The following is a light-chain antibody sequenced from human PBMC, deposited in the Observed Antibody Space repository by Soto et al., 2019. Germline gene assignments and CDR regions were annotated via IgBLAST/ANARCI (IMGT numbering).Light chain of an antibody. V-gene: IGKV1-39*01. CDR1: QSISSY. CDR3: QQSYSTPHT. CDR2: GAS. Sequence: DIQMTQSPSSLSASVGDRVTLSCRASQSISSYLNWYQQKPGKAPKLLIYGASSLQSGVPSRFSGIGSGTDFTLTISSLQPEDFATYYCQQSYSTPHTFGQGTRLEI. J-gene: IGKJ5*01.